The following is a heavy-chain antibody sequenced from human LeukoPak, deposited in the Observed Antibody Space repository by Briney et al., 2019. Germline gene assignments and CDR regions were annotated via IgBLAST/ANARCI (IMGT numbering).Heavy chain of an antibody. V-gene: IGHV3-7*01. CDR2: LDQDGREK. Sequence: GESLRLSCAASGFTLSRYWMTSVRQAAGNGLEGVTILDQDGREKYYMDSVTGRFTISRDNAKNSVFLQMNSLGADDTAVYYCARDLGTTGYDLLDPWGQGTLVTVSS. CDR1: GFTLSRYW. J-gene: IGHJ5*02. CDR3: ARDLGTTGYDLLDP. D-gene: IGHD5-12*01.